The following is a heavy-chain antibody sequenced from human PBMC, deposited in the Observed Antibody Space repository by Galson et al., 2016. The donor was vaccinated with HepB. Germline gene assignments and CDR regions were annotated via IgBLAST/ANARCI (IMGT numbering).Heavy chain of an antibody. V-gene: IGHV3-21*01. J-gene: IGHJ6*04. CDR2: ISSGSTYI. CDR1: GFIFSTHS. CDR3: ARASGGGYYWDYYYGMDV. D-gene: IGHD5-12*01. Sequence: SLRLSCAGSGFIFSTHSMAWVRQAPGKGLEWVSLISSGSTYIYYGDPVRGRFTISRDNAGNSLYLQMNTLRAYETAVYYCARASGGGYYWDYYYGMDVWGKGTTVTVSS.